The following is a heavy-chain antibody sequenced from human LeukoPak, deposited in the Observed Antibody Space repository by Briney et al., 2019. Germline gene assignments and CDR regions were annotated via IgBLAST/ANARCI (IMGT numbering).Heavy chain of an antibody. CDR3: ARSVDIDY. Sequence: GGSLRLSCAASGFTVGSNYMSWVRQAPGKGLVWVSRVNGDGSSTNYADSVKGRFTISRDNAKNTLYLQMNSLGAEDTAVYYCARSVDIDYWGQGTLVTVSS. D-gene: IGHD5-12*01. CDR1: GFTVGSNY. V-gene: IGHV3-74*01. J-gene: IGHJ4*02. CDR2: VNGDGSST.